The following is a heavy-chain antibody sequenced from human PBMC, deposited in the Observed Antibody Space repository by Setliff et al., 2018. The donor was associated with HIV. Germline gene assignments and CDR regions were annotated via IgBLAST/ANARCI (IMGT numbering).Heavy chain of an antibody. V-gene: IGHV1-46*01. CDR1: GYAFTSYY. J-gene: IGHJ4*02. CDR3: AREHGTSWPYFDF. CDR2: VYPSDGST. Sequence: ASVKVSCKASGYAFTSYYMHWVRQAPGQGLEWMGMVYPSDGSTSYAQKFQGRVTMTTDTSTNTAYLELRGLRSDDTAIYYCAREHGTSWPYFDFWGQGTLVTVSS.